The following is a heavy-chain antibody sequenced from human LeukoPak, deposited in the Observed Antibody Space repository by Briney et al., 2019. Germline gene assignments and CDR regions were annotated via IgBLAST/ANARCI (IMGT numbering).Heavy chain of an antibody. Sequence: GGSLRLSSEASGFTLSTYWMNWVRQVPGKGLDWVANINPDGRGKRYVDSVKGRITTARNNADNSLSLQMNSLRAADTAVYYCASWGAGGNSWGQGTLVTVSS. CDR1: GFTLSTYW. J-gene: IGHJ4*02. V-gene: IGHV3-7*01. CDR3: ASWGAGGNS. CDR2: INPDGRGK. D-gene: IGHD3-16*01.